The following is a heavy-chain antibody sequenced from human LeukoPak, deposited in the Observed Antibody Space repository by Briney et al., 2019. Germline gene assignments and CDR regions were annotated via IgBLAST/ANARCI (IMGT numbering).Heavy chain of an antibody. D-gene: IGHD3-16*01. CDR1: GGPISSSSYY. CDR2: IYYSGST. Sequence: PSETLSLTCTVSGGPISSSSYYWGWVRQPPGKGLEWIGSIYYSGSTYYNPSLKSRVTISVDTSKNQFSLKLSSVTAADTAVYYCARIHRDWGSPTWFYWGQGTLVTLSS. J-gene: IGHJ4*02. V-gene: IGHV4-39*07. CDR3: ARIHRDWGSPTWFY.